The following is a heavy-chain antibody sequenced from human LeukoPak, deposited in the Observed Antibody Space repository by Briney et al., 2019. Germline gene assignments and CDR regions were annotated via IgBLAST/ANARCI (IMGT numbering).Heavy chain of an antibody. J-gene: IGHJ3*02. D-gene: IGHD3-22*01. V-gene: IGHV4-39*01. Sequence: SETLSLTCTVSGDSISTSNSYWGWIRQPPGKGLEWIGSIYYSGNTYYNASLKSRVTISVDTSKNQFSLKLTSVTAADTAVYYCASFYDSSGFFLPAAFDIWGQGTMVTVSS. CDR2: IYYSGNT. CDR1: GDSISTSNSY. CDR3: ASFYDSSGFFLPAAFDI.